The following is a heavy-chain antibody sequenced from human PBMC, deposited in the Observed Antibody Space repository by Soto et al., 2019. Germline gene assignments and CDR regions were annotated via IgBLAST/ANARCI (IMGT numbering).Heavy chain of an antibody. J-gene: IGHJ5*02. Sequence: GASVKDSCKASGYTFTNYAMRWVRQAPGQRLEWMGWINAGNGNTKYSQKFQGRVTITRDTSASTAYMELSSLRSEDTAVYYCARAEDIVVVPAAISDWFDPWGQGTLVTVSS. CDR1: GYTFTNYA. CDR3: ARAEDIVVVPAAISDWFDP. CDR2: INAGNGNT. D-gene: IGHD2-2*01. V-gene: IGHV1-3*01.